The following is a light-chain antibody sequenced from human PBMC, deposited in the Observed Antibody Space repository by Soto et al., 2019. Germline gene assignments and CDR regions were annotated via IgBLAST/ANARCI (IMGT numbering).Light chain of an antibody. J-gene: IGKJ5*01. CDR2: WAS. V-gene: IGKV4-1*01. CDR3: QQYYSTLPIT. CDR1: QSVLYSSNKKNY. Sequence: DIVMTQSPDSLAVSLGERATINCKSSQSVLYSSNKKNYLAWYQQKPGQPPKLLIYWASTRESGVPDRFSGSGSGIDFTLTISSLQAEDVAVYYCQQYYSTLPITFGQGTRLEIK.